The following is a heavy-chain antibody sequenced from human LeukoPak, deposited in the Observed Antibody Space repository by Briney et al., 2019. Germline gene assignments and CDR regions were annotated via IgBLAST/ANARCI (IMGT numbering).Heavy chain of an antibody. D-gene: IGHD2-15*01. J-gene: IGHJ4*02. Sequence: NPSETLSLTCAVYGGSFSGYYWSWIRQPPGKGLEWIGEINHSGSTNYNPSLKSRVTISVDTSKNHFSLKLSYVTAADRAVYYCARSRYCTGGSCLALYYWGQGTLVTVSS. CDR1: GGSFSGYY. CDR3: ARSRYCTGGSCLALYY. V-gene: IGHV4-34*01. CDR2: INHSGST.